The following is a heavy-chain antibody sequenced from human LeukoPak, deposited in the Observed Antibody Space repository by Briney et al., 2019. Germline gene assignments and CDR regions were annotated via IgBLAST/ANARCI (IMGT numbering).Heavy chain of an antibody. CDR3: ARQGEAASFDY. CDR2: INSYSGGT. Sequence: GASVKVSCKASGYTFTGAYIHWVRQAPGQGPEWMGWINSYSGGTNYAQKFQGRVTLTRDTSLGTAYMELRRLRSDDTAVYYCARQGEAASFDYWGQGTLVTVSS. D-gene: IGHD6-13*01. J-gene: IGHJ4*02. V-gene: IGHV1-2*02. CDR1: GYTFTGAY.